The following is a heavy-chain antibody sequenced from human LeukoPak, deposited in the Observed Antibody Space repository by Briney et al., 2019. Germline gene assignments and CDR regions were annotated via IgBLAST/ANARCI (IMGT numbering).Heavy chain of an antibody. J-gene: IGHJ4*02. V-gene: IGHV1-69*13. D-gene: IGHD3-3*01. CDR3: AFTIFGVVIRYYFDY. CDR2: IIPISGTT. Sequence: ASVKVSCKASGGIFSSYAISWVRQAPGQGLEWMGGIIPISGTTNYAQKFQGRVTITADGSTSTAYMELSSLRSEDTAVYYCAFTIFGVVIRYYFDYWGQGTLVTVSS. CDR1: GGIFSSYA.